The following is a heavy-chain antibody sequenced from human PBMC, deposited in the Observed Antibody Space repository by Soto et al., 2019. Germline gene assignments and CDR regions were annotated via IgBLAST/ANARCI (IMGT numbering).Heavy chain of an antibody. CDR2: INHSGST. D-gene: IGHD6-13*01. Sequence: SETLSLTCAVYGGSFSGYYWSWIRQPPGKGLEWIGEINHSGSTNYNPSLKSRVTISVDTSKNQFSLKLSSVTAADTAVYYCARGPRRSIAAAGTFFVYWGQGTLVTVSS. J-gene: IGHJ4*02. CDR3: ARGPRRSIAAAGTFFVY. V-gene: IGHV4-34*01. CDR1: GGSFSGYY.